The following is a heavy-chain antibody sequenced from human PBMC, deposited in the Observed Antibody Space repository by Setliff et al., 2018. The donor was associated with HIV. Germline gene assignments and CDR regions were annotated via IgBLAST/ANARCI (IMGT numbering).Heavy chain of an antibody. Sequence: GASVKVSCKASGYTFRHYAMTWVRQAPGQGLEWMGWINTNTGNPTYAQGFTGRFVFSLDTSVSTAYLQISSLKAEDTAIYYCARQLLWFGESGLHMDVWGKGTTVTVSS. V-gene: IGHV7-4-1*02. D-gene: IGHD3-10*01. J-gene: IGHJ6*03. CDR3: ARQLLWFGESGLHMDV. CDR2: INTNTGNP. CDR1: GYTFRHYA.